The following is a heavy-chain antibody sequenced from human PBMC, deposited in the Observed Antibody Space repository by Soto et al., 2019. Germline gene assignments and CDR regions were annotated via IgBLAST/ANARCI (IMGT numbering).Heavy chain of an antibody. CDR1: GFTFSSYW. J-gene: IGHJ4*02. D-gene: IGHD4-17*01. CDR3: ARDDYGDFSLGD. Sequence: ESGGGLVQPGGSLRLSCVASGFTFSSYWMSWVRQAPGKGLEWVANIQQDGREKYYVDSVKGRFTISRDNAKNSLYLQMNSLRAEDTAVYYCARDDYGDFSLGDWGQGTLVTVSS. CDR2: IQQDGREK. V-gene: IGHV3-7*01.